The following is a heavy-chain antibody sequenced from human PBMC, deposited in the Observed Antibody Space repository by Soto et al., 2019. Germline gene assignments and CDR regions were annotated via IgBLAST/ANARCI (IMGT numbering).Heavy chain of an antibody. CDR1: GFTFSSYG. V-gene: IGHV3-30*03. J-gene: IGHJ4*02. CDR2: ISYDGSNK. D-gene: IGHD3-9*01. CDR3: ARVFDTYYFDS. Sequence: GGSLRLSCAASGFTFSSYGMHWVRQAPGKGLEWVAVISYDGSNKYYADSVKGRFTISRDNSKNTLYLQMNSLRAEDTAVYYCARVFDTYYFDSWGQGNMVTVS.